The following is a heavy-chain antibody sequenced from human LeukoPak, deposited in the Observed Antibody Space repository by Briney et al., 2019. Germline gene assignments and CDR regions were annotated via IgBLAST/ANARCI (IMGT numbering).Heavy chain of an antibody. CDR1: GGSISSYY. CDR2: IYYSGST. D-gene: IGHD1-26*01. J-gene: IGHJ4*02. Sequence: SETLSLTCTVSGGSISSYYWSWIRQPPGKGLEWIGYIYYSGSTYYNPSLKSRVTISVDTSKNQFSLKLSSVTAADTAVYYCARRGMWELLYDYWGQGTLVTVSS. V-gene: IGHV4-59*08. CDR3: ARRGMWELLYDY.